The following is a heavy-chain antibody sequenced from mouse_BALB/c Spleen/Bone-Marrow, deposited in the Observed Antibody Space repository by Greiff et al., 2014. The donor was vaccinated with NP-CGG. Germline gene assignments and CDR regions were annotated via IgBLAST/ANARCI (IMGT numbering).Heavy chain of an antibody. D-gene: IGHD2-1*01. CDR3: ARREGNHAAWFAY. V-gene: IGHV3-1*02. CDR2: IHYSGST. Sequence: EVQLQQSGPDLVKPSQSLSLTCTVTGYSITSGYSWHWIRQFPGNKLEWMGFIHYSGSTNYNQSLKSRISITRDTSKNQFFLQLNSVTTEDTATYDCARREGNHAAWFAYWGQGTLVTVSA. J-gene: IGHJ3*01. CDR1: GYSITSGYS.